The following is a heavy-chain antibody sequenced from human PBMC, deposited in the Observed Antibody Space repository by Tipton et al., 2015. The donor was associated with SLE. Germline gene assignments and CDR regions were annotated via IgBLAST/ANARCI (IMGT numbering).Heavy chain of an antibody. V-gene: IGHV1-18*01. Sequence: QLVQSGAEVKKPGASVKVSCKASGYTFTSYGISWVRQAPGQGLEWMGWISAYNGNTNYAQKLQGRVTMTTDTSTSTAYMELSSLRSEDTAIYYCARVQDCGGDCYYYAMDVWGQGTTVTISS. CDR2: ISAYNGNT. J-gene: IGHJ6*02. CDR1: GYTFTSYG. D-gene: IGHD2-21*01. CDR3: ARVQDCGGDCYYYAMDV.